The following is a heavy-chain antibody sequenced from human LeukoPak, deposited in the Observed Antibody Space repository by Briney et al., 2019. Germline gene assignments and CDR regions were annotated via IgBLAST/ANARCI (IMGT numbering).Heavy chain of an antibody. V-gene: IGHV3-23*01. CDR3: ARVVYYYYYMDV. CDR1: GFTFSSYA. D-gene: IGHD3-16*02. CDR2: ISISGGST. J-gene: IGHJ6*03. Sequence: GGSLRLSCAASGFTFSSYAMSWVRQAPGQGLEWVSTISISGGSTYYADSVKGRFTISRDNAKNTLYLQMNSLRAEDTAVYYCARVVYYYYYMDVWGKGTTVTVSS.